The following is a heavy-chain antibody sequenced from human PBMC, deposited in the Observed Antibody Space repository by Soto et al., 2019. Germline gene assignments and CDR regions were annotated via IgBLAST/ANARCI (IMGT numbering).Heavy chain of an antibody. CDR2: IYYSGST. CDR1: GGSISSNVYY. V-gene: IGHV4-39*01. Sequence: SETLPLTCTVSGGSISSNVYYWGWIRQPPGKGLEWIGSIYYSGSTYYNPSLKSRVTISVDTSKNQFSLKLSSVTAADTAVYYCARHPSYDILTGYSWFDPWGQGTLVTVSS. J-gene: IGHJ5*02. CDR3: ARHPSYDILTGYSWFDP. D-gene: IGHD3-9*01.